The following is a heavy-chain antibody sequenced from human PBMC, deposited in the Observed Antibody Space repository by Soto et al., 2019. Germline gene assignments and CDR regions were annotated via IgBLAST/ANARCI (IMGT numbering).Heavy chain of an antibody. CDR3: ARARGYCSGGSCYYV. CDR1: GGTFSSYT. Sequence: QVQLVQSGAEVKKPGSSVKVSCKASGGTFSSYTISWVRQAPGQGLEWMGRIIPILGIANYAQKFQGRVTITADKSTSTAYMELSSLRSEDTAVYYCARARGYCSGGSCYYVWGQGTLVTVSS. CDR2: IIPILGIA. D-gene: IGHD2-15*01. V-gene: IGHV1-69*02. J-gene: IGHJ4*02.